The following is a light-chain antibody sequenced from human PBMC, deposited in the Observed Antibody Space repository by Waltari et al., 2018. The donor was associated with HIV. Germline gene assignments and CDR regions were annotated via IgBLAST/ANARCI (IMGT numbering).Light chain of an antibody. J-gene: IGLJ3*02. CDR3: VLSFGGVRV. Sequence: QAVVTQDPSRTVTPRGTVTLTCGSTSGPVTSSNNACWFQQRPGQVPRTLIYETTNKHSWTPARFSGTLIGGNATLRISGIQFEDEADYYCVLSFGGVRVFGGGTKVTVL. CDR2: ETT. V-gene: IGLV7-46*01. CDR1: SGPVTSSNN.